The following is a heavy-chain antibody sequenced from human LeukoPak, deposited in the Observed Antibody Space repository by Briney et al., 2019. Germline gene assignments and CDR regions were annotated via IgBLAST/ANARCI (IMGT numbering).Heavy chain of an antibody. CDR2: ISAYYGNT. J-gene: IGHJ4*02. V-gene: IGHV1-18*04. D-gene: IGHD2-2*02. CDR1: GYTFTSYG. Sequence: GASVKVSCKASGYTFTSYGISWVRQAPGQGLEWMGWISAYYGNTNYAQKLQGRVTMTTDTSTSTAYMELRSLRSDDTAVYYCARDAFRRYKDCSSTSCYNRFDYWGQGTLVTVSS. CDR3: ARDAFRRYKDCSSTSCYNRFDY.